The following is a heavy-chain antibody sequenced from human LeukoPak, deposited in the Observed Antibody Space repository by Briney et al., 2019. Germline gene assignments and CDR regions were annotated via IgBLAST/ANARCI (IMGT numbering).Heavy chain of an antibody. J-gene: IGHJ4*02. Sequence: PSETLSLTCTVSGGSISSGGYYWSWIRQPPGKGLEWIGYIYHSGSTYYNPSLKSRVTISVDRSKNQFSLKLSSVTAADTAVYYCASGFGEATFDYWGQGTLVTVSS. D-gene: IGHD3-10*01. CDR2: IYHSGST. V-gene: IGHV4-30-2*01. CDR1: GGSISSGGYY. CDR3: ASGFGEATFDY.